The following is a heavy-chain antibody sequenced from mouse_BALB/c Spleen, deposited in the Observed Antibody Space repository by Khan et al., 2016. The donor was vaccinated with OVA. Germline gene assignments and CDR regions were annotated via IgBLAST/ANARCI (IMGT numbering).Heavy chain of an antibody. Sequence: QIQLVQSGPELKKPGETVRISCKASGYTFTTAGIQWVQKMPGKGLKWIGWINTHSGVPKYAEDFKGRFAFSLEISVNTAYLQITNLKTEDTATYCCARGGAAYNRNDGGAMEYWGQGTSVTVSS. CDR1: GYTFTTAG. J-gene: IGHJ4*01. CDR2: INTHSGVP. D-gene: IGHD2-14*01. V-gene: IGHV9-4*02. CDR3: ARGGAAYNRNDGGAMEY.